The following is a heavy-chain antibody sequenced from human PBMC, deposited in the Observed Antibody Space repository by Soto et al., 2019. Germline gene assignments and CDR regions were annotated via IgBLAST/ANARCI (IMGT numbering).Heavy chain of an antibody. CDR3: ARGKVFPVGGMDV. CDR1: GGSISSGDYY. V-gene: IGHV4-30-4*01. J-gene: IGHJ6*02. CDR2: IYYSGST. Sequence: PSETLSLTCTVSGGSISSGDYYWSWIRQPPGKGLEWIGYIYYSGSTYYNPSLKSRVTISVDTSKNQFSLKLSSVTAADTAAYYCARGKVFPVGGMDVWGQGTTVTVSS.